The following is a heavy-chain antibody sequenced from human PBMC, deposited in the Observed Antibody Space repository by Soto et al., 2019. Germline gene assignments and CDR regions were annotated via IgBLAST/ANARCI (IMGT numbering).Heavy chain of an antibody. V-gene: IGHV4-61*01. D-gene: IGHD6-13*01. CDR3: ASHSSHWPFFDF. CDR2: IYYSGST. J-gene: IGHJ4*02. Sequence: PSETLSLTCPVSGGSVSSGSYYWSWIRQPPGKGLEWIGYIYYSGSTNYNPSLQSRVTISVDTSKNQFSLKLSSVTAADTAVYYCASHSSHWPFFDFWGQGTLVTVS. CDR1: GGSVSSGSYY.